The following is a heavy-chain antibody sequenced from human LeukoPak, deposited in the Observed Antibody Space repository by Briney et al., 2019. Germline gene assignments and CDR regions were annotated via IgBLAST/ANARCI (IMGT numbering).Heavy chain of an antibody. V-gene: IGHV4-30-4*01. CDR1: GGSISSGDYY. CDR2: IYYSGST. Sequence: PSQTLSLTCTVSGGSISSGDYYWSWIRQPPGKGLEWIGYIYYSGSTYYNPSLKSRVTISVDTSKNQFSLKLSSGTAADTAVHYCAREHSSGYVYFDYWGQGTLVTVSS. D-gene: IGHD3-22*01. J-gene: IGHJ4*02. CDR3: AREHSSGYVYFDY.